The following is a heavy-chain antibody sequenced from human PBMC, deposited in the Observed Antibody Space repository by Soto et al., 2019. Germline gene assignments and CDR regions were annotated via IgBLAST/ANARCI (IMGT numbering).Heavy chain of an antibody. D-gene: IGHD6-13*01. CDR1: SGSISSTIYS. J-gene: IGHJ4*02. CDR2: IYYSGST. Sequence: SETLSLTCTVSSGSISSTIYSWDWIRQPPGKGLEWIGSIYYSGSTYYNPSLKSRVTISVDTSKNQFSLTLSSVTAADTAVYYCARLRLRYTSSCPFDYWGQGTLVTVSS. V-gene: IGHV4-39*01. CDR3: ARLRLRYTSSCPFDY.